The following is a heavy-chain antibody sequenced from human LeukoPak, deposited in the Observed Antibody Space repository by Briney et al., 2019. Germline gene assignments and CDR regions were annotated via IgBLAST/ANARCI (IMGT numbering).Heavy chain of an antibody. CDR3: ASQPNSYGGEYYFDY. D-gene: IGHD5-18*01. V-gene: IGHV3-74*01. Sequence: PGGSLRLSCAAYGFTFSSYSMHWVRQAPGKGLVWVSRINSDGSSTSYADSVKGRFTISRDNAKNTLYLQMNSLRAEDTAVYYCASQPNSYGGEYYFDYWGQGTLVTVSS. CDR2: INSDGSST. CDR1: GFTFSSYS. J-gene: IGHJ4*02.